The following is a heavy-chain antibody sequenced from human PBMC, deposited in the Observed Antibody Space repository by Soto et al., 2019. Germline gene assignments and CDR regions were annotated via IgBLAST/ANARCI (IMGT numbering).Heavy chain of an antibody. CDR1: GYTFSTYG. Sequence: QVQLVQSGAEVKKPGASVKVSCKASGYTFSTYGFSWVRQAPGQGLEWMGWIGADNGDTNYAQNFQGRVTMTTDTYTTTSYMELRSLTSDDTAVYFCARDWKGAEGFDPWGQGPLVPVSS. V-gene: IGHV1-18*01. CDR2: IGADNGDT. D-gene: IGHD1-1*01. CDR3: ARDWKGAEGFDP. J-gene: IGHJ5*02.